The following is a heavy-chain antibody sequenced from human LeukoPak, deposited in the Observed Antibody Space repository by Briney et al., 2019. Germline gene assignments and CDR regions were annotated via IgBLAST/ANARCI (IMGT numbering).Heavy chain of an antibody. Sequence: PSETLSLTCTVSGGSISSYYWSWIRQPPGKGLEWIGYIYYSGSTNYNPSLKSRVTISVDTSKNQFSLKLSSVTAADTAVYYCARFRYNWKLDYWGQGTLVTISS. CDR1: GGSISSYY. CDR3: ARFRYNWKLDY. CDR2: IYYSGST. D-gene: IGHD1-20*01. J-gene: IGHJ4*02. V-gene: IGHV4-59*12.